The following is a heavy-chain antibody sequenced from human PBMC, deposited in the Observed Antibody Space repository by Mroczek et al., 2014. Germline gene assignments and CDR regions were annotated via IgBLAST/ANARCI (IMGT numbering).Heavy chain of an antibody. J-gene: IGHJ2*01. CDR3: ASTHQVVPAATYSNYVARDWYFDL. CDR1: GGSISSGGYY. D-gene: IGHD2-2*01. V-gene: IGHV4-31*03. Sequence: QVQLQQWGPGLVKPSQTLSLTCTVSGGSISSGGYYWSWIRQHPGKGLEWIGYIYYSGSTYYNPSLKSRVTISVDTSKNQFSLKLSSVTAADTAVYYCASTHQVVPAATYSNYVARDWYFDLWGRGTLVTVSS. CDR2: IYYSGST.